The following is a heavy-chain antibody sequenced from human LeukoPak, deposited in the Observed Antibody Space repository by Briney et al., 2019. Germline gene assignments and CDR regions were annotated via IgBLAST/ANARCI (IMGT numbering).Heavy chain of an antibody. D-gene: IGHD2-2*01. CDR1: GYTFNGYY. Sequence: ASVKVSCKASGYTFNGYYMHWVRQAPGQGLEWMGRINPNSGGTNYAQKFQGRVTMTRDTSISTAYMELSRLRSDDTAVYYCAGDEPIIVVVPAAVNWFDPWGQGTLVTVSS. CDR3: AGDEPIIVVVPAAVNWFDP. V-gene: IGHV1-2*06. J-gene: IGHJ5*02. CDR2: INPNSGGT.